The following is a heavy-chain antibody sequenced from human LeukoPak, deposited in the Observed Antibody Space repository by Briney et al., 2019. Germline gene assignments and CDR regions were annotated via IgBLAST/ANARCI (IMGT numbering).Heavy chain of an antibody. D-gene: IGHD2-2*01. J-gene: IGHJ3*02. V-gene: IGHV3-30*02. CDR3: AKVRRSTSSRGAFHI. CDR2: VEHDGSKK. Sequence: GGSLRLSCVTSGFTFNTHGMHCVRQAPGKALEWVAFVEHDGSKKYLEYVKGRFTISRDNSANSFYLQMDSLREADTAVYYCAKVRRSTSSRGAFHIWGPGTMVTVSS. CDR1: GFTFNTHG.